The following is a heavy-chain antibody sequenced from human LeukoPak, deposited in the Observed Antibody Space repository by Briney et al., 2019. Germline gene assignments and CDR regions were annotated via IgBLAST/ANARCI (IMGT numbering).Heavy chain of an antibody. J-gene: IGHJ6*03. D-gene: IGHD6-6*01. CDR2: ISAYNGNT. Sequence: ASVKVSCKASGYTFTSYGISWVRQAPGQGLEWMGWISAYNGNTNYAQKLQGRVTMTTDTSTSTAYMELRSLRSDDTAVYYCASQYSSSSLGYYYYMDVWGKGTTVTVSS. V-gene: IGHV1-18*01. CDR3: ASQYSSSSLGYYYYMDV. CDR1: GYTFTSYG.